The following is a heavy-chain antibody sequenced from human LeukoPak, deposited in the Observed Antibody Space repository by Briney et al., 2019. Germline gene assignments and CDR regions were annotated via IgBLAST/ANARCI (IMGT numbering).Heavy chain of an antibody. V-gene: IGHV1-18*01. D-gene: IGHD3-10*01. CDR3: ATTSMIRGIILASSK. CDR1: TKNFRSSV. Sequence: ASVRVSCKAPTKNFRSSVMSLVPPAPGQRLESIGCIIAYNGDTEYAQRFHNRVAMTKDTSTSTVYMELGSLTSAGTATYYCATTSMIRGIILASSKWGQGSLVTV. CDR2: IIAYNGDT. J-gene: IGHJ4*02.